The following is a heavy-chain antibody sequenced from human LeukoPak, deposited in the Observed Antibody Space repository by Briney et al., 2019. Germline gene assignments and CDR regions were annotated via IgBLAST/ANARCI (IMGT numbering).Heavy chain of an antibody. D-gene: IGHD1-26*01. Sequence: GGSLRLSCAASGFTFSSYAMHWVRQAPGKGLEYVSAISSNGGSTYYANSVKGRFTISRDNSKNTLYLQMNSLRAEDTAVYYCALIVAMGATIDYWGQGTLVTVSS. CDR3: ALIVAMGATIDY. J-gene: IGHJ4*02. CDR2: ISSNGGST. V-gene: IGHV3-64*01. CDR1: GFTFSSYA.